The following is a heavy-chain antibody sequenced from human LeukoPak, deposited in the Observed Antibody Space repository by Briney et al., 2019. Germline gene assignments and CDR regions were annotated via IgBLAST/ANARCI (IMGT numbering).Heavy chain of an antibody. D-gene: IGHD3-22*01. CDR1: GFTFSNAW. V-gene: IGHV3-15*01. J-gene: IGHJ4*02. Sequence: GGSLRLSCAASGFTFSNAWMSWVRQAPGKGLEWVGRIKSKTDGGTTDYTAPVKGRFTISRDDSKNTLYLQMNSLKTEDTAVYYCTTGGTYYYDSRGYYSLFDYWGQGTLVTVSS. CDR2: IKSKTDGGTT. CDR3: TTGGTYYYDSRGYYSLFDY.